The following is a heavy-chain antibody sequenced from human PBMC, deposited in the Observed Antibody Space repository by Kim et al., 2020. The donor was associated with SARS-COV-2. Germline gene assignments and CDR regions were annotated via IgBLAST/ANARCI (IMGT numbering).Heavy chain of an antibody. Sequence: GGSLRLSCAASGFTFSSYGMHWVRQAPGKGLEWVAVISYDGSNKYYADSVKGRFTISRDNSKNTLYLQMNSLRAEDTAVYYCAKYPGRDGYNRWLFDYWGQGTLVTVSS. CDR1: GFTFSSYG. V-gene: IGHV3-30*18. CDR3: AKYPGRDGYNRWLFDY. CDR2: ISYDGSNK. D-gene: IGHD5-12*01. J-gene: IGHJ4*02.